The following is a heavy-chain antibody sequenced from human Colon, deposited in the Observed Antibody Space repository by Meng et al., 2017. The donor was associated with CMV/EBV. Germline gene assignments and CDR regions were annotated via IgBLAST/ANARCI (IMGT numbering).Heavy chain of an antibody. V-gene: IGHV3-30*19. CDR3: ARARSTSNHGMDV. J-gene: IGHJ6*02. D-gene: IGHD1-1*01. Sequence: GGSLRLSCAASGFTFMSYGIHWVRQAPGKGLEWVAVISYDGSNKYYADSVKGRFTISRDNSKNTLYLQMNSLRAEDTAVYYCARARSTSNHGMDVWGQGTTVTVSS. CDR1: GFTFMSYG. CDR2: ISYDGSNK.